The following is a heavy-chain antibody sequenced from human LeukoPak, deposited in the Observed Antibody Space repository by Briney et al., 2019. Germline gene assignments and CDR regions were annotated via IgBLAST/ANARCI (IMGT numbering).Heavy chain of an antibody. J-gene: IGHJ6*03. CDR3: ARLYNDLSFYFYYYMDV. CDR2: IYPGDSDT. Sequence: PGESLKISCQGSGYTFTTNWVAWVRQMPGKGLEWMGIIYPGDSDTRYSPSFQGQVTISADKSINTAYLQWSSLKASDTAIYYCARLYNDLSFYFYYYMDVWGKGTTVTVSS. CDR1: GYTFTTNW. D-gene: IGHD1-1*01. V-gene: IGHV5-51*01.